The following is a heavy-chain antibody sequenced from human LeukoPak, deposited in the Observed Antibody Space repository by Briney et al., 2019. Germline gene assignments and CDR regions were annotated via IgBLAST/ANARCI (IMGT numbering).Heavy chain of an antibody. CDR2: MNPNSGNT. CDR3: TRGSSGRRDY. V-gene: IGHV1-8*01. Sequence: ASVKVSCKASGYTFTTCDIYWVRQATGQGLEWLGWMNPNSGNTGYAQSFQGRVTMTRDTSISTAYMELSNLRSEDTAIYYCTRGSSGRRDYWGQGTLVTVSS. J-gene: IGHJ4*02. CDR1: GYTFTTCD. D-gene: IGHD6-19*01.